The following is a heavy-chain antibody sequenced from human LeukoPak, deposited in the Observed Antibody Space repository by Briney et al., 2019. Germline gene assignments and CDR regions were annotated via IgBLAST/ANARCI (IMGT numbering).Heavy chain of an antibody. CDR3: AKGKGIAVAGTGFNY. Sequence: AGGSLRLSCAASGFTFSSYGMHWVRQAPGKGLEWVAVISYDGSNKYYADSVKGRFTISRDNSKNALYLQMNSLRAKDTAVYYCAKGKGIAVAGTGFNYWGQGTLVTVSS. CDR1: GFTFSSYG. D-gene: IGHD6-19*01. CDR2: ISYDGSNK. V-gene: IGHV3-30*18. J-gene: IGHJ4*02.